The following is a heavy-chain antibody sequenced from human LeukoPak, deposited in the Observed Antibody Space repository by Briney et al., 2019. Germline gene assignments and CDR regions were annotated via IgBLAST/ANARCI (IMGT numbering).Heavy chain of an antibody. V-gene: IGHV1-2*02. CDR3: ARWGRVITMVRDNWFDP. CDR2: INPNSGGT. Sequence: ASVKVSCKASGDTFTSYYMHWVRQAPGQGLEWMGWINPNSGGTNYAQKFQGRVTMTRDTSINTAYMELSRLRSDDTAVYYCARWGRVITMVRDNWFDPWGQGTLVTVSS. D-gene: IGHD3-10*01. CDR1: GDTFTSYY. J-gene: IGHJ5*01.